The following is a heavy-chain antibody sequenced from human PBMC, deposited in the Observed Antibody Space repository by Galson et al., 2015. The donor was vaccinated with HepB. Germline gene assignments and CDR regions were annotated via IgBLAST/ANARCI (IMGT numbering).Heavy chain of an antibody. D-gene: IGHD1-7*01. V-gene: IGHV1-69*04. CDR1: GGTFSSYA. Sequence: SCKASGGTFSSYAISWVRQAPGQGLEWMGRIIPILGIANYAQKFQGRVTITADKSTSTAYMELSSLRSEDTAVYYCARDLYNWNSIGYYFDYWGQGTLVTVSS. CDR2: IIPILGIA. J-gene: IGHJ4*02. CDR3: ARDLYNWNSIGYYFDY.